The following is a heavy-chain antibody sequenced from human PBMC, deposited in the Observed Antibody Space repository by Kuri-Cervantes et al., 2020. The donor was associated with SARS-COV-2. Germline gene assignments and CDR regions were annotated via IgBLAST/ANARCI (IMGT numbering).Heavy chain of an antibody. CDR2: IYYSGST. J-gene: IGHJ6*03. V-gene: IGHV4-59*01. D-gene: IGHD2-15*01. Sequence: SETLSLTCTVSGGSISSYYWSWIRQPPGKGLEWIGYIYYSGSTNYNPSLKSRVTISVDTSKNQFSLKLSSVTAADTAVYYCARDPAYCSSGSCFGYYYYYMDVWGKGTTVTVSS. CDR1: GGSISSYY. CDR3: ARDPAYCSSGSCFGYYYYYMDV.